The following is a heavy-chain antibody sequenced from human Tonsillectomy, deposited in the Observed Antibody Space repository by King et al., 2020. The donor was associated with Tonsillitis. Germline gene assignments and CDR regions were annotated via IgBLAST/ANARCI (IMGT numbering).Heavy chain of an antibody. Sequence: VQLVQSGAEVKKPGASVKVSCKASGYTFSGYYMHWVRQAPGQGLEWMGWISTYNGNTNYAQKLQGRLTVTTDTSTSTAYMELRSLRSDDTAVYYCARGRVTGRRRAFDIWGQGTVVTVSS. CDR1: GYTFSGYY. D-gene: IGHD1-14*01. CDR3: ARGRVTGRRRAFDI. J-gene: IGHJ3*02. V-gene: IGHV1-18*04. CDR2: ISTYNGNT.